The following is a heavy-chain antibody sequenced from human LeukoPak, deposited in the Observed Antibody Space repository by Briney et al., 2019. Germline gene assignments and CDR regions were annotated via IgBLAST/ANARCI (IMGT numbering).Heavy chain of an antibody. J-gene: IGHJ4*02. D-gene: IGHD3-22*01. V-gene: IGHV3-74*01. CDR3: ARVLYYYDSSGYYPQSDY. CDR1: GLTFSSYW. CDR2: INRDGSST. Sequence: QTGGSLRLSCAASGLTFSSYWMHWVRQAPGKGLVWVSRINRDGSSTNYADSVKGRFTISRDNAKNTLYLQMNSLRVEDTAVYYCARVLYYYDSSGYYPQSDYWGQGTLVTVSS.